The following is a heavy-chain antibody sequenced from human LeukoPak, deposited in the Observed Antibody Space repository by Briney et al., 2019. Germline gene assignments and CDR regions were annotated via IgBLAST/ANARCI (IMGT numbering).Heavy chain of an antibody. J-gene: IGHJ4*02. D-gene: IGHD2-2*01. CDR1: GGSISNKY. CDR3: ARHPRGIVVVRRGARYFDY. V-gene: IGHV4-59*08. CDR2: IYYSGNT. Sequence: PSETLSLTRTVSGGSISNKYWSWIRQPPGKGLEWIGYIYYSGNTNYNPSLKSRVTILVDTCKNQFSLKLSSVTAADTAVYYCARHPRGIVVVRRGARYFDYWGQGTLVTVSS.